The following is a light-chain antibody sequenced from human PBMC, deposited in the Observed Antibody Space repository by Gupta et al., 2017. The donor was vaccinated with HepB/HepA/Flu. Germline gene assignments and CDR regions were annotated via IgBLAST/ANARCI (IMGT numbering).Light chain of an antibody. V-gene: IGKV3-15*01. CDR3: QQYNNWPPMYT. CDR1: QSVNGN. Sequence: EIVMTQSPATLSVSQGERATLSCRASQSVNGNLPWFQQKPGQAPRLLIYGASTRATGIPARFSGSGSGTEFTLTISSLQSEDFAVYYCQQYNNWPPMYTFGQGTKLEIK. J-gene: IGKJ2*01. CDR2: GAS.